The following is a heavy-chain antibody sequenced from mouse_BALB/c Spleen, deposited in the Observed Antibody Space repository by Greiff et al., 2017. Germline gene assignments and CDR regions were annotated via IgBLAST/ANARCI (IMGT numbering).Heavy chain of an antibody. CDR1: GFTFSSFG. CDR2: ISSGSSTI. V-gene: IGHV5-17*02. Sequence: DVKLVESGGGLVQPGGSRKLSCAASGFTFSSFGMHWVRQAPEKGLEWVAYISSGSSTIYYADTVKGRFTISRDNPKNTLFLQMTSLRSEDTAMYYCARLGRNLFDYWGQGTTLTVSS. D-gene: IGHD3-3*01. CDR3: ARLGRNLFDY. J-gene: IGHJ2*01.